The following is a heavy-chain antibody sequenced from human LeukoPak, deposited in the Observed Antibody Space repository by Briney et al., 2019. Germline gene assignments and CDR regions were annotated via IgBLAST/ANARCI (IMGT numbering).Heavy chain of an antibody. CDR1: GLAFSAYK. J-gene: IGHJ4*02. Sequence: GGSLRLSCAASGLAFSAYKMYWVRQAPRKGLAWVSRISTDGYTTDYADFVQGRFTASRDNTKNTWSLEMNSLRAEDTAVYYCVVGGSPGYWGQGTLVTVSS. D-gene: IGHD2-15*01. CDR2: ISTDGYTT. V-gene: IGHV3-74*01. CDR3: VVGGSPGY.